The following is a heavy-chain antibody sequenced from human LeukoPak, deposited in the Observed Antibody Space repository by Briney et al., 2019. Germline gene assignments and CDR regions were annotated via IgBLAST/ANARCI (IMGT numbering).Heavy chain of an antibody. J-gene: IGHJ4*02. CDR3: AKEGQPGDYYDSSGYGDY. CDR1: GFTFDDYA. Sequence: GGSLRLSCAASGFTFDDYAMHWVRQAPGKGLEWVSLISGDGGSTYYADSVKGRFTISRDNSKNSLYLQMNSLRTEDTALYYCAKEGQPGDYYDSSGYGDYWGQGTLVTVSS. V-gene: IGHV3-43*02. CDR2: ISGDGGST. D-gene: IGHD3-22*01.